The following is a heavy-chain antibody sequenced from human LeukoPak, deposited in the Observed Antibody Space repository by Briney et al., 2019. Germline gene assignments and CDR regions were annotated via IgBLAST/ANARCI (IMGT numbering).Heavy chain of an antibody. D-gene: IGHD1-26*01. Sequence: GGSLRLSCAASGFTFSSYSMNWVRQAPGKGLEWVSYISSSSSTIYYADSVKGRFTISRDNAKNSLYLQTNSLRAEDTAVYYCARDQALSGSSGPYYFDYWGQGTLVTVSS. J-gene: IGHJ4*02. CDR3: ARDQALSGSSGPYYFDY. CDR2: ISSSSSTI. V-gene: IGHV3-48*01. CDR1: GFTFSSYS.